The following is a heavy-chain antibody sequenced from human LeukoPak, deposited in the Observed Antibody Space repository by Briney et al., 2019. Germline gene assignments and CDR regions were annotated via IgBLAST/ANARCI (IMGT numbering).Heavy chain of an antibody. CDR2: IYYSGST. V-gene: IGHV4-39*01. Sequence: SQTLSLTCTVSGGSISSAPYYWSWIRQPPGKGLEWIGSIYYSGSTYYNPSLKSRVTISVDTSKNQFSLKLSSVTAADTAVYYCARVPPGAPFDYWGQGTLVTVSS. J-gene: IGHJ4*02. CDR3: ARVPPGAPFDY. D-gene: IGHD3-10*01. CDR1: GGSISSAPYY.